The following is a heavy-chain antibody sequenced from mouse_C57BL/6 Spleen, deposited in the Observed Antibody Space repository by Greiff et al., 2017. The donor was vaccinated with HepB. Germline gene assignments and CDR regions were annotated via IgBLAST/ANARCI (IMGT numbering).Heavy chain of an antibody. D-gene: IGHD1-1*01. J-gene: IGHJ2*01. CDR1: GYTFTSYW. CDR3: ARYTTVVAADDY. Sequence: QVQLQQPGTELVKPGASVKLSCKASGYTFTSYWMHWVKQRPGQGLEWIGNINPSNGGTNYNEKFKSKATLTVDKSSSTAYMQLSSLTSEDSAVYYGARYTTVVAADDYWGQGTTLTVSS. CDR2: INPSNGGT. V-gene: IGHV1-53*01.